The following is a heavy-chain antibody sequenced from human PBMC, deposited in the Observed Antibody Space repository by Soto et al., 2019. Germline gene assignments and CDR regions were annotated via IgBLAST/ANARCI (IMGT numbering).Heavy chain of an antibody. CDR3: AGLRYFDWLLFF. J-gene: IGHJ4*02. CDR2: IYYSGNT. V-gene: IGHV4-39*01. Sequence: QLQLQESGPGLVKPSETLSLTCTVSGGSISSSSYYWGWIRQPPGKGLEWIGSIYYSGNTYYNPSLKSRVTISVDTSKNQFSLKLSSVTAADTAVYYCAGLRYFDWLLFFWGQGTLVTVSS. CDR1: GGSISSSSYY. D-gene: IGHD3-9*01.